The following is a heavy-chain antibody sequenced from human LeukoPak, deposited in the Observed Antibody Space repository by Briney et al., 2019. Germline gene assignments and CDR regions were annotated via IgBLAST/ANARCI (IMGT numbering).Heavy chain of an antibody. J-gene: IGHJ6*03. CDR3: ARVRCSSTSCFYYYYYYMDV. V-gene: IGHV4-39*07. CDR1: GGSISSSSYY. CDR2: IYHSGST. Sequence: SETLSLTCTVSGGSISSSSYYWGWIRQPPGKGLEWIGSIYHSGSTYYNPSLKSRVTISVDTSKNQFSLKLSSVTAADTAVYYCARVRCSSTSCFYYYYYYMDVWGKGTTVTVSS. D-gene: IGHD2-2*01.